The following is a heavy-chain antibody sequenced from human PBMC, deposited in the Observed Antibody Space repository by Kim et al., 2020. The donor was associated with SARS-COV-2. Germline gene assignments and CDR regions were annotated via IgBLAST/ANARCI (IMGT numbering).Heavy chain of an antibody. J-gene: IGHJ4*02. V-gene: IGHV4-59*01. CDR3: ARSEGRASWHQFDY. CDR1: SDSFSAYY. Sequence: SETLSLTCTFSSDSFSAYYWSWIRHLPGKGLEWIGYIFYGGDTNYNPSLRSRVTISWDTSTNQFSLDLTSVTDADTAVYYCARSEGRASWHQFDYWGQGILVTVSS. CDR2: IFYGGDT.